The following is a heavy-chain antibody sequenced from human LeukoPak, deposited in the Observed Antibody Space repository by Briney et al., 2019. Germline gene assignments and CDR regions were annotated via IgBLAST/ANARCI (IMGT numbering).Heavy chain of an antibody. J-gene: IGHJ4*02. CDR3: ARDQYDSVWGSYRPYFDL. CDR2: ISPYTGNT. V-gene: IGHV1-18*01. CDR1: GYTFASYG. D-gene: IGHD3-16*02. Sequence: ASVKVSCKASGYTFASYGISCVRQAPGQGLEWMGSISPYTGNTKYAERLQDRVIMTTDTSTRTAYMELRSLSSDDTAVFYCARDQYDSVWGSYRPYFDLWGQGTLVTVSS.